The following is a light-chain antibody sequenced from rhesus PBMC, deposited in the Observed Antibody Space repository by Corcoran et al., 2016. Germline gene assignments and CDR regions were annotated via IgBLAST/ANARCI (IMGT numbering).Light chain of an antibody. CDR3: PQYDNWNS. CDR2: DAS. J-gene: IGKJ2*01. V-gene: IGKV3-24*04. Sequence: ETVLTQSPATLSLSPGEKATLSCRGSQSDGSDLAWYQQKPGQAPKLLINDASSRATNIPDRFSGSWSGTEFPLTISSLGPENVGLYYCPQYDNWNSFGQGTKVEIK. CDR1: QSDGSD.